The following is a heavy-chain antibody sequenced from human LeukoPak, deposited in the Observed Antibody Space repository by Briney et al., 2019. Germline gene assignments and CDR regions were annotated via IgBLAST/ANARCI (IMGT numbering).Heavy chain of an antibody. CDR3: ARDPSMAAAAPLGGMDV. V-gene: IGHV1-18*01. CDR2: ISAYNGNT. J-gene: IGHJ6*02. D-gene: IGHD6-13*01. CDR1: GYTFTSYG. Sequence: ASVKVSCKASGYTFTSYGISWVRQAPGQGLEWMGWISAYNGNTNYAQKLQGRVTMTTDTSTSTAYMELRSLRSDNTAVYCCARDPSMAAAAPLGGMDVWGQGTTVTVSS.